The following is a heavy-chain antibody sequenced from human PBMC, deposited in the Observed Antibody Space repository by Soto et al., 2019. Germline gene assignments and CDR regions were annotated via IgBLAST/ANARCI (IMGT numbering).Heavy chain of an antibody. Sequence: QVQLQESGPGLVKTSETLSLTCTVSGASLSGSYWSWIRRPAGEGLEWIGRIYFTGSTNYNPSLRGRVTMSVDTSKNQFCLRLNSVTAADTAMYYCGREPPGPTTEGGPSYFDLWGRGTLVTVSS. V-gene: IGHV4-4*07. CDR2: IYFTGST. D-gene: IGHD1-1*01. CDR1: GASLSGSY. J-gene: IGHJ2*01. CDR3: GREPPGPTTEGGPSYFDL.